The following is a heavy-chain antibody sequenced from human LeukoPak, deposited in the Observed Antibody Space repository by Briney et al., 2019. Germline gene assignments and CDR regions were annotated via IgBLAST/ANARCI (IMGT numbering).Heavy chain of an antibody. Sequence: WXRQAPGXXXEWMGWINPNSGGTNYAQKFQGRVTMTRDTSISTAYMELSRLRSDDTAVYYCARGSVAGVDWGQGTLVTVSS. CDR3: ARGSVAGVD. J-gene: IGHJ4*02. D-gene: IGHD6-19*01. CDR2: INPNSGGT. V-gene: IGHV1-2*02.